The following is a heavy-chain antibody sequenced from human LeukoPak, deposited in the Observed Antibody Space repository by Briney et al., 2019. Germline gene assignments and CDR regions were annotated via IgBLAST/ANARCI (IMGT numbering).Heavy chain of an antibody. J-gene: IGHJ4*02. V-gene: IGHV3-7*01. D-gene: IGHD3-10*01. CDR3: AKLGLLWFGELSAFDY. Sequence: GGSLRLSCAASGFTFSSYWMSWVRQAPGIGLEWVANIKQDGSERYYVDSVKGRFIISRDNAKNSLYLQMNSLRAEDTAVYYCAKLGLLWFGELSAFDYWGQGTLVTVSS. CDR2: IKQDGSER. CDR1: GFTFSSYW.